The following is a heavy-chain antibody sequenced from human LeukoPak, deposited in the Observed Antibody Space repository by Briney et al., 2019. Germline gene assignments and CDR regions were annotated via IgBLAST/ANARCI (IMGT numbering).Heavy chain of an antibody. Sequence: GGSLRLSCAASGFTFSSYTMNWVRQAPGKGLEWVSSISSSSSYIYYADSGKGRFTISRDNAKNSLYLQMNSLRAEDTAVYYCASAWGGYCSSTSCYPFDYWGQGNLVTVSS. CDR2: ISSSSSYI. CDR1: GFTFSSYT. J-gene: IGHJ4*02. CDR3: ASAWGGYCSSTSCYPFDY. V-gene: IGHV3-21*01. D-gene: IGHD2-2*01.